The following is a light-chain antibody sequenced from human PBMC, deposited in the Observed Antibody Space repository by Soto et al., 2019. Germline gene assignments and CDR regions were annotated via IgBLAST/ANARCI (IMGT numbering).Light chain of an antibody. Sequence: EIVLTQSPATLAFSPGGRATLSCRGNLSVSVYLDWYQQKPGQAPRLLISDASNRATGIPARFSGSGSGTDFTLTISSLEPEDFAVYYCHQRQYWPPITFGQGTRLENK. CDR2: DAS. CDR1: LSVSVY. J-gene: IGKJ5*01. V-gene: IGKV3-11*01. CDR3: HQRQYWPPIT.